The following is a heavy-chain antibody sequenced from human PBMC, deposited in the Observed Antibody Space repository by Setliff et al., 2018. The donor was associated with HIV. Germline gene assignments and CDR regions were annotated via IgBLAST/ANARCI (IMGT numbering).Heavy chain of an antibody. Sequence: GGSLRLSCAASGFTFSDYDIHWVRQAPGKGLEWVAFMRYDGSNKDYADSVKGRFTISRDNSKNTLFLQMNSLRAEDTAVYYCARDRTSYGDYVLGPSFDLWGRGTLVTVSS. D-gene: IGHD4-17*01. CDR3: ARDRTSYGDYVLGPSFDL. V-gene: IGHV3-30*02. CDR1: GFTFSDYD. CDR2: MRYDGSNK. J-gene: IGHJ2*01.